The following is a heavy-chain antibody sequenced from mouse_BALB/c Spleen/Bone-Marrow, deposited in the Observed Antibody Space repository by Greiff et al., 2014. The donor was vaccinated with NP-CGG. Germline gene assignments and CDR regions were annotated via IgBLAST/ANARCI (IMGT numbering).Heavy chain of an antibody. CDR1: GYTFTSYD. D-gene: IGHD2-4*01. V-gene: IGHV1S56*01. J-gene: IGHJ3*01. CDR2: IFPGDGST. Sequence: VQLQQPGAELVKPGASVKLSCKASGYTFTSYDINWVRQRPEQGLEWIGWIFPGDGSTKYNEKFKGKATLTTDKSSSTAYMQLSRLTSEDSAVYVCARRVYYDYDGGAWFAYWGQGTLVTVSA. CDR3: ARRVYYDYDGGAWFAY.